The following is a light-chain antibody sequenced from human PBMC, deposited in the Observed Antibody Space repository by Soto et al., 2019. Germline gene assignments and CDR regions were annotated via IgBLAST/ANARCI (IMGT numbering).Light chain of an antibody. V-gene: IGLV2-23*01. CDR1: SSDVGSYNL. Sequence: QSALTQPASVSGSPGQSITISCTGTSSDVGSYNLVSWYQQHPGKAPKLMIYEGSKRPSGVSNRFSGSKSGNTASLTISGLQAEDEADYYCCSYAGIPWVFGGGTQLTVL. CDR2: EGS. J-gene: IGLJ3*02. CDR3: CSYAGIPWV.